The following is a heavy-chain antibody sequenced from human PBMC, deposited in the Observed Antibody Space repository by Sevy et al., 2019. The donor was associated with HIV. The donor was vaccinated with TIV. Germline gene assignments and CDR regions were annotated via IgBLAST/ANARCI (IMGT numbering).Heavy chain of an antibody. CDR1: GFTFSNYW. Sequence: GGSLRLSCAASGFTFSNYWMSWVRQAPGNGLECVANINQDGSEKYYLDSVKGRFIVSRDNAKNSLYLQMNSLRAEDSAVYYCAREQITGSKPYYFDSWGQGTLVTVSS. J-gene: IGHJ4*02. D-gene: IGHD1-7*01. V-gene: IGHV3-7*01. CDR2: INQDGSEK. CDR3: AREQITGSKPYYFDS.